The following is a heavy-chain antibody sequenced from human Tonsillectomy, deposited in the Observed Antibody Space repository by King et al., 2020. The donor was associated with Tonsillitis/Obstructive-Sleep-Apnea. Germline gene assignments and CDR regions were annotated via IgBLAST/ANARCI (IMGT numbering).Heavy chain of an antibody. V-gene: IGHV3-23*04. CDR1: GFTFSTYA. CDR2: ISGSGATT. D-gene: IGHD3-10*01. CDR3: AKISSWEFLRYLDY. J-gene: IGHJ4*02. Sequence: VQLVESGGLLLQPGVSLRISCAASGFTFSTYAMSWVRKAPGNGLEWVSSISGSGATTYYADSVKGRFTISRDNSKNTLYLQMNTLRAEDTAIYYCAKISSWEFLRYLDYWGQGTLVTVYS.